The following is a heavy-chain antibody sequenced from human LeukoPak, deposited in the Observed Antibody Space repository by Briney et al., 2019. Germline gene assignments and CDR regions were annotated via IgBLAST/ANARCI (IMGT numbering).Heavy chain of an antibody. D-gene: IGHD3-10*01. CDR3: AREEFYGSYSMDV. CDR1: GFTFSSYE. Sequence: TGGSLRLSCAASGFTFSSYEMNWVRQAPGKGLEWVSYISSSGSTIYYADSVKGRFTISRDNAKNSLYLQMNSLRAEDTAVYYCAREEFYGSYSMDVWGQGTTVTVSS. J-gene: IGHJ6*02. CDR2: ISSSGSTI. V-gene: IGHV3-48*03.